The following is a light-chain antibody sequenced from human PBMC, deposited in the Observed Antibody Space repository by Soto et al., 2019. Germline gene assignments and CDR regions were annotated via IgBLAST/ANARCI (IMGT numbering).Light chain of an antibody. CDR3: QQYNSFPPWT. Sequence: DIQMTQSPSTLSASVGDRVTITCRASQSISNWLAWYQQKPGLAPKLLIYDVSRLETGVPPRFSGSGSGTAFTLTISSMQPDDLATYYCQQYNSFPPWTFGQGTKVEIK. V-gene: IGKV1-5*01. CDR2: DVS. CDR1: QSISNW. J-gene: IGKJ1*01.